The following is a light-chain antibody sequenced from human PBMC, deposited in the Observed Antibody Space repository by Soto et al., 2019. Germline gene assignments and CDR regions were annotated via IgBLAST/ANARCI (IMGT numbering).Light chain of an antibody. CDR3: QQYGSSGT. Sequence: EIVLTQSPATLSVSPWERVTLSCRASQSVDISLAWYQQKPGQAPRLLIYGASNRATGIPDRFSGSGSGTDFTLTISRLEPEDFAVYYCQQYGSSGTFGQGTKVDIK. CDR1: QSVDIS. CDR2: GAS. V-gene: IGKV3-20*01. J-gene: IGKJ1*01.